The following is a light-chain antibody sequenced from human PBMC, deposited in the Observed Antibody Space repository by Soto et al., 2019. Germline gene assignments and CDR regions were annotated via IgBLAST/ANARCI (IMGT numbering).Light chain of an antibody. CDR1: SSDVGGYNY. CDR2: EVS. V-gene: IGLV2-14*01. Sequence: QSALTQPASVSGYPGQAITISFTGTSSDVGGYNYVSWYQQHPGKAPKLMIYEVSNRPSGVSNRFSGSKSGNTASLTISGLQAEDEADYYCSSYTSTSSRVFGTGTKVTVL. J-gene: IGLJ1*01. CDR3: SSYTSTSSRV.